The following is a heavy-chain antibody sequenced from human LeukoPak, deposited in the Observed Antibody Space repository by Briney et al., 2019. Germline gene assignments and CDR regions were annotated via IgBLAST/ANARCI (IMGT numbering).Heavy chain of an antibody. CDR3: AKGGIEAVAGIRRPFDY. V-gene: IGHV3-23*01. D-gene: IGHD6-19*01. CDR1: GFTFSSYA. CDR2: ISGSGGST. Sequence: PGGSLRLSCAASGFTFSSYAMSWVRQAPGKGLEWVSAISGSGGSTYYADSVKGRFTISRDNSKNTLYLQMNSLRAEDTAVYYCAKGGIEAVAGIRRPFDYWGQGTLVTVSS. J-gene: IGHJ4*02.